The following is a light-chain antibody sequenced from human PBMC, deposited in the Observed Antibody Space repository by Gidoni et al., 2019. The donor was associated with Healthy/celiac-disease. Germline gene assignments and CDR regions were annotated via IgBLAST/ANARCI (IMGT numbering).Light chain of an antibody. CDR1: QSVSSN. CDR3: QQYNNWPGT. Sequence: IVMTQHPATLSVSPGERATLSCRASQSVSSNLAWYQQKPGQAPRLLIYGASTRATGIPARFSGSGSGTEFTLTISSLQSEDFAVYYCQQYNNWPGTFGQGTKVEIK. CDR2: GAS. V-gene: IGKV3-15*01. J-gene: IGKJ1*01.